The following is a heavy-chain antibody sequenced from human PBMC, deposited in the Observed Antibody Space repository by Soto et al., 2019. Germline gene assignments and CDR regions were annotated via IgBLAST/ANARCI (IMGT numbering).Heavy chain of an antibody. CDR3: VRYIKNSGYPEF. D-gene: IGHD3-22*01. Sequence: GGSLRLSCAASGITFKNYALHWVRQAPGKGLEGVAIISYDGGNQYYADSVKGRFTISRDSSKNILYLQMDSLRPDDTGLYYCVRYIKNSGYPEFWVRGTKGTVSS. CDR2: ISYDGGNQ. J-gene: IGHJ3*01. CDR1: GITFKNYA. V-gene: IGHV3-30-3*01.